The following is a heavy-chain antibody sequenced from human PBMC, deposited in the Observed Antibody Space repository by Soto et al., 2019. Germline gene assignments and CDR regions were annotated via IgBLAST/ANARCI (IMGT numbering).Heavy chain of an antibody. V-gene: IGHV3-21*01. CDR2: ISSSSSYI. CDR1: GFTFSSYS. D-gene: IGHD5-12*01. CDR3: ARERDIVATEGYYYGMDV. Sequence: GGSLRLSCAASGFTFSSYSMNWVRQAPGKGLEWVSSISSSSSYIYYADSVKGRFTISRDNAKNSLYLQMNSLRAEDTAVYYCARERDIVATEGYYYGMDVWGQGTTVTVSS. J-gene: IGHJ6*02.